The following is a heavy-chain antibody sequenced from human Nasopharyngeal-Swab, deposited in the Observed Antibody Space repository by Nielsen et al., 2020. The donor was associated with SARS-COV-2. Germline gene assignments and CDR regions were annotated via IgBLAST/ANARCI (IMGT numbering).Heavy chain of an antibody. CDR1: GFVFSGSA. J-gene: IGHJ4*02. CDR2: IGDKAHNYAT. CDR3: TTDYYFDY. D-gene: IGHD4/OR15-4a*01. Sequence: GESLKISCAASGFVFSGSAIHWVRQASGKGLEWVVRIGDKAHNYATTYAASVKGRFTISRDDSKNTAFLQMDSLNTEDTALYYCTTDYYFDYWGQGTLVTVSS. V-gene: IGHV3-73*01.